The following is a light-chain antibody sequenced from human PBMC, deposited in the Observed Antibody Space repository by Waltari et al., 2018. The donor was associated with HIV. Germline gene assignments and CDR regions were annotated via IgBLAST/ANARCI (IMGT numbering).Light chain of an antibody. CDR3: QSYDNSPSAWV. CDR2: GST. J-gene: IGLJ3*02. CDR1: SFTIGARSD. V-gene: IGLV1-40*01. Sequence: QYALTQPPSVSWPPGPRVTLPCSVHSFTIGARSDVHCYHRVPGAAPKLLISGSTNRPSGVPDRFSGSTSGASASQTISELQTEDEGDYFCQSYDNSPSAWVFGTGTTLTVL.